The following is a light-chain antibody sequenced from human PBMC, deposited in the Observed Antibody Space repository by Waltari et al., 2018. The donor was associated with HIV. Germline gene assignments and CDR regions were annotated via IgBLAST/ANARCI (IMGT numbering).Light chain of an antibody. CDR2: DVS. V-gene: IGLV2-14*01. J-gene: IGLJ2*01. Sequence: QSALPQPASVSGSPGQSITISCTGTSSAVGGSNYVSWYQQHPGKAPKLMIYDVSNRPSGVSNRFSGSKSGNTASLTISGLQAEDEADYYCSSYTSSSTLVFGGGTKLTVL. CDR3: SSYTSSSTLV. CDR1: SSAVGGSNY.